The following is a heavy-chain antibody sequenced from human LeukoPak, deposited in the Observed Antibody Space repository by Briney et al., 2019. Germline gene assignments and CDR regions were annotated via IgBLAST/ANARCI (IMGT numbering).Heavy chain of an antibody. Sequence: ASVKVSCKASGYTFTGYYMHWVRQAPGQGLEWMGWINPNSGGTNYAQKFQGRVTMTRDTSISTGYMELSRLRSDDTGVYYCARSMDEITMIVVVITPFDYWGQGTLVTVSS. CDR3: ARSMDEITMIVVVITPFDY. CDR2: INPNSGGT. D-gene: IGHD3-22*01. CDR1: GYTFTGYY. J-gene: IGHJ4*02. V-gene: IGHV1-2*02.